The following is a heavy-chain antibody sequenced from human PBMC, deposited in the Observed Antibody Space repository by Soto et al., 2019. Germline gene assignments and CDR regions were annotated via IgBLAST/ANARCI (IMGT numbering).Heavy chain of an antibody. CDR2: ISYDGSNK. V-gene: IGHV3-30-3*01. Sequence: QVQLVESGGGVVQPGRSLRLSCAASGFTFSSYAMHWVRQAPGKGLEWVAVISYDGSNKYYADSVKGRFTISRDNSKNTLYLQMNSLRAEDTAVYYCARDIAAAGTYYFDYWGQGTLVTVSS. J-gene: IGHJ4*02. D-gene: IGHD6-13*01. CDR3: ARDIAAAGTYYFDY. CDR1: GFTFSSYA.